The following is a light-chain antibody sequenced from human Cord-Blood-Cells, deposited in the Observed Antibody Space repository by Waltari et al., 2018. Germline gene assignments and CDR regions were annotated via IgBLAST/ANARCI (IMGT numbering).Light chain of an antibody. V-gene: IGKV3-11*01. Sequence: EIVLTQSPATLSLSPGERATLSCRASQSVSSYLAWYQQKPGQAPRLLIYDASNRATGIPARFSGSGAGTGVTLTISSLEPEDVAGYYCQQRSNWLTFGGGTKVEIK. CDR1: QSVSSY. CDR2: DAS. CDR3: QQRSNWLT. J-gene: IGKJ4*01.